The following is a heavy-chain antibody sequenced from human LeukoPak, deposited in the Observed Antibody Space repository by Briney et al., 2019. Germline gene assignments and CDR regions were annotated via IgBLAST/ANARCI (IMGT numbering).Heavy chain of an antibody. CDR3: ARGGTYCSGWQHDP. CDR2: IYHSGST. D-gene: IGHD6-19*01. Sequence: SETLSLTCAVSGGSISSGGYSWSWIRQPPGKGLEWIGYIYHSGSTYYNPSLKSRVTTSVDRSKNQFSLKLSSVTAADTAVYYCARGGTYCSGWQHDPWGQGTLVTVSS. V-gene: IGHV4-30-2*01. CDR1: GGSISSGGYS. J-gene: IGHJ5*02.